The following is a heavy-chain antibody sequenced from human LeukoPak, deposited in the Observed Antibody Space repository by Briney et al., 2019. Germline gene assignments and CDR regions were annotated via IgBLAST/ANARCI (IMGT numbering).Heavy chain of an antibody. CDR1: GFTFSSYA. D-gene: IGHD1-26*01. J-gene: IGHJ4*02. Sequence: GGSLRLSCAASGFTFSSYAMHWVRQAPGKGLEWVAVISYDGSNKYYADSVEGRFTISRDNSKNTLYLQMNSLRAEDTAVYYCARVPLIVGATTAYFDYWGQGTLVTVSS. CDR3: ARVPLIVGATTAYFDY. CDR2: ISYDGSNK. V-gene: IGHV3-30*04.